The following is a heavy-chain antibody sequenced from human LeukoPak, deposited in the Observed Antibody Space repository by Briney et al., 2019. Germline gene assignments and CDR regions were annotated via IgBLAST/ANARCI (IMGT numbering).Heavy chain of an antibody. D-gene: IGHD5-24*01. CDR2: ITPSGGT. Sequence: EASVKVSCKASGYTFTSYAMHWVRQTPEQGLEWMGWITPSGGTNYPQKFQGRVAITRDTSITTAYMDLSRLTSDDTAVYYCARGRYGDGFAHFDYWGQGALVTVSS. V-gene: IGHV1-2*02. J-gene: IGHJ4*02. CDR3: ARGRYGDGFAHFDY. CDR1: GYTFTSYA.